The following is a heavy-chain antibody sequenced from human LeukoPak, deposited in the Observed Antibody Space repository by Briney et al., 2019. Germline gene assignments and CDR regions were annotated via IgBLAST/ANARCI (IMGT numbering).Heavy chain of an antibody. CDR1: GFTFSSYA. V-gene: IGHV3-33*08. J-gene: IGHJ4*02. Sequence: GGSLRLSCAASGFTFSSYAMHWVRQAPGKGLEWVAVIWYDGSNKYYADSVKGRFTISRDNSKNTLYLQMNSLRAEDTAVYYCARDIKAYYYDSSPLDYWGQGTLVTVSS. CDR2: IWYDGSNK. CDR3: ARDIKAYYYDSSPLDY. D-gene: IGHD3-22*01.